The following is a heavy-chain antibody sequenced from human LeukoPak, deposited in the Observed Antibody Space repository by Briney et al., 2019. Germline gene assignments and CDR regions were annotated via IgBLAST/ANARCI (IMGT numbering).Heavy chain of an antibody. V-gene: IGHV1-69*05. Sequence: AVKVSCKASGGTFSSYAISWVRQAPGQGLEWMARIIPIFGTANYAQKFQGRATITTDESTSTAYRELSTLRSEDTAVYYCARDRGAVVVTADSNAFDIWGRGTMVTVSS. CDR1: GGTFSSYA. CDR3: ARDRGAVVVTADSNAFDI. D-gene: IGHD2-21*02. J-gene: IGHJ3*02. CDR2: IIPIFGTA.